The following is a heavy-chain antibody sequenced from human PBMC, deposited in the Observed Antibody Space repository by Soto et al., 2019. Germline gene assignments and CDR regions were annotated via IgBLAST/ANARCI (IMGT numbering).Heavy chain of an antibody. CDR2: TRHDGSNT. Sequence: QVQLVESGGGVVQPGRSLRLSCAASGFTFSGYGMHWVRQAPGKGLEWVAVTRHDGSNTYYADSVRGRFTTSRDNSNKMLYLQMNSLRAEYTAVYYCARDGVGTTTYFGYFDYWGQGTLVTVSS. V-gene: IGHV3-33*01. D-gene: IGHD1-26*01. CDR3: ARDGVGTTTYFGYFDY. J-gene: IGHJ4*02. CDR1: GFTFSGYG.